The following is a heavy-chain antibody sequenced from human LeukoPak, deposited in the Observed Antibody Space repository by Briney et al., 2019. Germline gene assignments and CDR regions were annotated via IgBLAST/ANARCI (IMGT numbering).Heavy chain of an antibody. V-gene: IGHV2-5*01. J-gene: IGHJ4*02. Sequence: SGPTLAHPTQPLTLTCTFSGFSLSTSGVGVGWIRQPPGKALEWLALIYRNDDKRYSPSLKSRLTITKDTSKNQVVLTMTNMDPVDTATYYCAHSRLLSGSGSYYKWGQGTLVTVSS. CDR2: IYRNDDK. CDR3: AHSRLLSGSGSYYK. CDR1: GFSLSTSGVG. D-gene: IGHD3-10*01.